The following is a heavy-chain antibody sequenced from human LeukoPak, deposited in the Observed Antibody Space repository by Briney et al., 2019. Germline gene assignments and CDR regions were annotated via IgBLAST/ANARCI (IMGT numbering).Heavy chain of an antibody. J-gene: IGHJ3*01. CDR3: AKGKINHDGAFDA. CDR1: GFSFSSYA. Sequence: GGSLRLSCAASGFSFSSYAMIWVRQAPGKGLEWVSGISDSGGSTYYADAVKGRFTISRDNSKKQLFLQVDSLRAEDTAVYYCAKGKINHDGAFDAWGQGTRVTVSS. V-gene: IGHV3-23*01. D-gene: IGHD5-24*01. CDR2: ISDSGGST.